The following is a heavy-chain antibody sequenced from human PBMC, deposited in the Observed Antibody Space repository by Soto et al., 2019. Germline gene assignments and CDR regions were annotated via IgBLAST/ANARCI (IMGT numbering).Heavy chain of an antibody. V-gene: IGHV4-59*01. CDR1: GGSISSYY. Sequence: QVQLQESGPGLVKPSETLSLTCTVSGGSISSYYWSWIRQPPGKGLEWIGYIYYSGSTNYNPSLKSRVTISVDTSKNQFSLKLSSVTAADTAVYYCARAGYCSGGSCYEYFQHWGQGTLVTVSS. J-gene: IGHJ1*01. D-gene: IGHD2-15*01. CDR3: ARAGYCSGGSCYEYFQH. CDR2: IYYSGST.